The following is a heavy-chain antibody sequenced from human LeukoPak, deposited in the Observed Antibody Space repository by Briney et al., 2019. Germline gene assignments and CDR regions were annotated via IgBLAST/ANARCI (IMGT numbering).Heavy chain of an antibody. CDR1: GRSISSGSYY. CDR2: IYYSGST. CDR3: ARLEAAAGTPYFDY. Sequence: SQTLSLTCTVSGRSISSGSYYWSWIRQPAGKGLEWIRSIYYSGSTYYNPSLKSRVTISVDTSKNQFSLKLSSVTAADTAVYYCARLEAAAGTPYFDYWGQGTLVTVSS. V-gene: IGHV4-39*01. D-gene: IGHD6-13*01. J-gene: IGHJ4*02.